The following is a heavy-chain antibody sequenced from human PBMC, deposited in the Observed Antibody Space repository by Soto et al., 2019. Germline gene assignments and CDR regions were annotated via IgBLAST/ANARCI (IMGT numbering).Heavy chain of an antibody. CDR3: ARDGYCSGGSCYSVPVFDY. D-gene: IGHD2-15*01. V-gene: IGHV3-33*01. J-gene: IGHJ4*02. CDR2: IWYDGSKK. CDR1: GFTFSSYG. Sequence: QLQLVESGGGVVQPGRSLRLSCAASGFTFSSYGMHWVRQAPGKGLEWVAVIWYDGSKKYYVDSVKGRFTISRDNSXXXLXLQMNSLRAEDTAVYYCARDGYCSGGSCYSVPVFDYWGQGTLVTVSS.